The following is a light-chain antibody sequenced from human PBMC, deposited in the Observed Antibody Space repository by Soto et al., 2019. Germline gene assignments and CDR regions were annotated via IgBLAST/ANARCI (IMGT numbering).Light chain of an antibody. CDR3: QQSYSSPLT. CDR2: SAS. J-gene: IGKJ4*01. V-gene: IGKV1-39*01. Sequence: DVQMTQSPSSLSASVGDTVTITCRASQSINNYLNWYEQKPGEAPKLLMYSASTLQSGVPSRFSGSGTGTDFTLTITSLQPEDFEVYYCQQSYSSPLTFGGGTKVEI. CDR1: QSINNY.